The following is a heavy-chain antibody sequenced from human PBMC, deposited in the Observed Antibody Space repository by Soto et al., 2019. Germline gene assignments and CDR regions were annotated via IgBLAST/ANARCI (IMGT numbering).Heavy chain of an antibody. V-gene: IGHV4-59*01. J-gene: IGHJ4*02. CDR3: ARAYGDYVFDY. CDR2: IYYSGST. Sequence: SETLSLTCTVSGGSISGYYWSWIRQPPGKGLEWIGYIYYSGSTNYNPSLKSRVTISVDTSKNQFSLKLSSVTAADTAVYYSARAYGDYVFDYWGQGTLVTVFS. D-gene: IGHD4-17*01. CDR1: GGSISGYY.